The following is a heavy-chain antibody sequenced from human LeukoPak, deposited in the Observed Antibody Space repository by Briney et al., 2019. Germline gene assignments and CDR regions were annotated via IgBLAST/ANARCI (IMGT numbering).Heavy chain of an antibody. CDR2: INPSGGST. CDR3: ARAPSATTIFGVVTTDY. D-gene: IGHD3-3*01. Sequence: ASVKVSCKASGYTFTSYYMHWVRQAPGQGLEWMGIINPSGGSTSYAQKFQGRVTMTRDTSTGTVYMELSSLRSEDTAVYYCARAPSATTIFGVVTTDYWGQGTLVTVSS. J-gene: IGHJ4*02. CDR1: GYTFTSYY. V-gene: IGHV1-46*01.